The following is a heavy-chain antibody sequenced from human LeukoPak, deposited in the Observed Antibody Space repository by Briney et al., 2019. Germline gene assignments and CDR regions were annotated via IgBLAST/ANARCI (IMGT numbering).Heavy chain of an antibody. J-gene: IGHJ4*02. CDR2: IDPSDSYT. CDR3: ARHAKAYGSSCDY. V-gene: IGHV5-10-1*01. D-gene: IGHD6-13*01. Sequence: GESLRISCKGSGYSFTTYWISWVRQMPGKGLEWMGRIDPSDSYTNYSPSFQGHVTISADKSFSTAYLQWTSLKASDTAMYYCARHAKAYGSSCDYWGQGTLVTVSS. CDR1: GYSFTTYW.